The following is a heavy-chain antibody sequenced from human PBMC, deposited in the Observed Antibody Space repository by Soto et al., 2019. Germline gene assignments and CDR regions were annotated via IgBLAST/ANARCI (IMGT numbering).Heavy chain of an antibody. J-gene: IGHJ3*01. CDR2: ISSSSSTI. Sequence: EVQLVESGGGLVQPGGSLRLSCAASGFTFSSYSMNWVRQAPGKGLEWVSYISSSSSTIYYADSVKGRFTISRDNAKNSLYLRMNSLRDEDTAVYYCARDLEYCGGDCYPLWGQGTMVTVSS. D-gene: IGHD2-21*02. CDR1: GFTFSSYS. CDR3: ARDLEYCGGDCYPL. V-gene: IGHV3-48*02.